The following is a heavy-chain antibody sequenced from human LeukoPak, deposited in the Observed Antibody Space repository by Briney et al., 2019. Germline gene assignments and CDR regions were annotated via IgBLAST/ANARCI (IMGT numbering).Heavy chain of an antibody. D-gene: IGHD3-9*01. CDR1: GFTVSSYA. V-gene: IGHV3-33*08. J-gene: IGHJ4*02. CDR2: IWYDGSNK. Sequence: GRSLRLPCAASGFTVSSYAMHWVRQAPGKGLEWVAVIWYDGSNKYYADSVKGRFTISRDNSKNTLYLQMNSLRAEDTAVYYCARDPVFRYFDWLFDYWGQGTLVTASS. CDR3: ARDPVFRYFDWLFDY.